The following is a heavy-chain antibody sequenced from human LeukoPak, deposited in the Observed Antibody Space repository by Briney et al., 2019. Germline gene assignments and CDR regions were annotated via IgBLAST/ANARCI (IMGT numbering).Heavy chain of an antibody. J-gene: IGHJ4*02. Sequence: SETLSLTCTVSGASISSGGYYWSWIRQHPGKGLEWIGYIYNSGSTYYNPSLKSRVTLSVDTSKNQFSLKLSSVTAADTAVYYCARGGAVRYFDYWGQGTLVTVSS. CDR1: GASISSGGYY. V-gene: IGHV4-31*03. CDR2: IYNSGST. D-gene: IGHD6-19*01. CDR3: ARGGAVRYFDY.